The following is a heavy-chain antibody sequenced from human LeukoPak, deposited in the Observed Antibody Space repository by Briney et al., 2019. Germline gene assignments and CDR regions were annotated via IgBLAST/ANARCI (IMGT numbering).Heavy chain of an antibody. V-gene: IGHV3-11*05. CDR2: ISSRTSYT. CDR3: AKDGGSPEY. J-gene: IGHJ4*02. CDR1: GFTFSNYY. Sequence: GGSLRLSCAASGFTFSNYYMSWIRQAPGKGLEWLSYISSRTSYTVYANSVKGRFIISRDDAKNSLYLQMNSLRAEDSAVYYCAKDGGSPEYWGQGTLVAVSS. D-gene: IGHD1-26*01.